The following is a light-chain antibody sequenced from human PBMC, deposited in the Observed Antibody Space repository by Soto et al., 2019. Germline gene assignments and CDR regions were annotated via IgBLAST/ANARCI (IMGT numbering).Light chain of an antibody. V-gene: IGKV3-11*01. CDR3: QQRRNWPLT. J-gene: IGKJ4*01. CDR2: DAS. Sequence: EIMLTQSPATLSLSPGERATLSCRASQSVSSYLAWYQQKPGRAPRLLIYDASNRAAGIPARFSGSGSGTDFTLTSSSLDPEDFAVYYCQQRRNWPLTFGGGTRVDIK. CDR1: QSVSSY.